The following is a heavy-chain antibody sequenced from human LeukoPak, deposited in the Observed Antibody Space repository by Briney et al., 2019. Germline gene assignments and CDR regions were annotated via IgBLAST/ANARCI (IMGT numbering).Heavy chain of an antibody. J-gene: IGHJ3*02. CDR1: GYTFTGYY. Sequence: GASVKVSCKSSGYTFTGYYMHWVRQAPGQGLEWMGIINPSGGSTSYAQKFQGRVTMTRDTSTSTVYMELSSLRSEDTAVYYCARDHGVIRDAGGDAFDIWGQGTMVTVSS. CDR2: INPSGGST. CDR3: ARDHGVIRDAGGDAFDI. D-gene: IGHD2-21*01. V-gene: IGHV1-46*01.